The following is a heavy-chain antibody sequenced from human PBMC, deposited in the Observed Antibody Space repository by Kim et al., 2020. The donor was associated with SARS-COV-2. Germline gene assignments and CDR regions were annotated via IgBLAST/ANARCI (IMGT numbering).Heavy chain of an antibody. D-gene: IGHD3-10*01. J-gene: IGHJ3*02. V-gene: IGHV2-5*02. CDR2: IYWDDDK. CDR3: AHRLQGSGSWDVGVFDI. CDR1: GFSLSTTGVG. Sequence: SGPTLVNPTQTLTLTCTFSGFSLSTTGVGVGWIRQSPGRALEYLALIYWDDDKRYNPSLKSRLIIANDTSKNQVVLTMTNMDPADTATYFCAHRLQGSGSWDVGVFDIWGQGTLVTVPS.